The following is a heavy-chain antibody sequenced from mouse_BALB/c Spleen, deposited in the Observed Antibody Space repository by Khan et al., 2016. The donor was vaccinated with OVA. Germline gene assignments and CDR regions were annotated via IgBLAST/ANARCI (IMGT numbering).Heavy chain of an antibody. CDR3: ARRGLLRAWFAY. CDR2: INTETGEP. V-gene: IGHV9-2-1*01. Sequence: QIQLVQSGPELKKPGETVKISCKASGYTFTDYSMHWVKQAPGKGLKWMGWINTETGEPTYADDFKGRFAFSLDTSSSTAYLQINNLKNEDAATYYCARRGLLRAWFAYWGQGTLVTVSA. J-gene: IGHJ3*01. CDR1: GYTFTDYS. D-gene: IGHD2-3*01.